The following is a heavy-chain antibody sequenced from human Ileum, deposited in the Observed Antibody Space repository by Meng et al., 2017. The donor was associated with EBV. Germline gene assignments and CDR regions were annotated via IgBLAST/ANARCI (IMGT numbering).Heavy chain of an antibody. V-gene: IGHV4-4*02. CDR2: IYHSGST. Sequence: AWGPVLLRPSATLSLTLAVCGASISSTNWWRWVRQPPGKGLEWIGDIYHSGSTNYNPSLKSRVTISIDASKNQFSLKVTSVTAADTAMYYCANRRPASGPLGNYWGQGTLVTVSS. CDR3: ANRRPASGPLGNY. CDR1: GASISSTNW. D-gene: IGHD2-2*01. J-gene: IGHJ4*02.